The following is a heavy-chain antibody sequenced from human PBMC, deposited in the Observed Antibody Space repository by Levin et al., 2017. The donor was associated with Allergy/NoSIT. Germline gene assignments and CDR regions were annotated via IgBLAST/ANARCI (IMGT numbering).Heavy chain of an antibody. J-gene: IGHJ4*02. CDR1: GFTFANHA. Sequence: GGSLRLSCAASGFTFANHAMTWVRHAPGKGLEWVSTIRPSSERTYFADSVKGRFTVSRDDSMNMMYLQMNSLRAADAAVYYCAREQGARGWYTVDFWGQGALVTVSS. CDR3: AREQGARGWYTVDF. CDR2: IRPSSERT. D-gene: IGHD6-19*01. V-gene: IGHV3-23*01.